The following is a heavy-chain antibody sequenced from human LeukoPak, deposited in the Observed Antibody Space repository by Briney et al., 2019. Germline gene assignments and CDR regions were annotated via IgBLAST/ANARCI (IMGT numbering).Heavy chain of an antibody. CDR1: GFTVSSNY. CDR3: ARATSSYYYDSSGYYLVYYMDV. CDR2: IKQDGSEK. Sequence: PGGSLRLSCAASGFTVSSNYMSWVRQAPGKGLEWVANIKQDGSEKYYVDSVKGRFTISRDNAKNSLYLQMNSLRAEDTAVYYCARATSSYYYDSSGYYLVYYMDVWGKGTTVTVSS. V-gene: IGHV3-7*01. J-gene: IGHJ6*03. D-gene: IGHD3-22*01.